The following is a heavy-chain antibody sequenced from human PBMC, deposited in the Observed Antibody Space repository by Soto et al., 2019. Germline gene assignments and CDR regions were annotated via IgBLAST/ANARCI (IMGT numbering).Heavy chain of an antibody. CDR1: GFTFINAA. CDR2: IVVGSGDT. D-gene: IGHD3-16*02. Sequence: QIQLVQSGPEVKKPGTSVKVSCKTSGFTFINAAIQWVRQARGQRLEWMGRIVVGSGDTNYAQQFQQSVTITRDMSTSTAYMELSSLTSEDTAVYYCTPSIWGYYRIDSWGQGTLVAVSS. CDR3: TPSIWGYYRIDS. V-gene: IGHV1-58*02. J-gene: IGHJ4*02.